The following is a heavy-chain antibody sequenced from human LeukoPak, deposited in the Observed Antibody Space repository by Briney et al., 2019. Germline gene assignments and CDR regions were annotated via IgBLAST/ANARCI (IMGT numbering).Heavy chain of an antibody. Sequence: PSETLSLTCSVSNYSISSGYYWGWIRQPPGKGLEWIGSIFHSGSTSYNLSLRNRITLSVDTSENQFSLRLTSVTAADTAVCAREFAGSSWLHWGQGVLVTVSS. CDR3: EFAGSSWLH. CDR1: NYSISSGYY. CDR2: IFHSGST. D-gene: IGHD6-13*01. J-gene: IGHJ4*02. V-gene: IGHV4-38-2*02.